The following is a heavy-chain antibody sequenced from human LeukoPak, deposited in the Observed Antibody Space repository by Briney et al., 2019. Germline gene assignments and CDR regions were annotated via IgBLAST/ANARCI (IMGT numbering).Heavy chain of an antibody. CDR3: AREGIVGGIPFDL. V-gene: IGHV1-46*01. CDR2: INPSGGST. Sequence: ASVKVSCKAYGYTFSSNLMHWVRQAPGQGLECMGIINPSGGSTTYAQKFQGRVTMTRDTSKSTVYMELSSLRSEDTAVYYCAREGIVGGIPFDLWGQGTLVTVSS. D-gene: IGHD1-26*01. CDR1: GYTFSSNL. J-gene: IGHJ4*02.